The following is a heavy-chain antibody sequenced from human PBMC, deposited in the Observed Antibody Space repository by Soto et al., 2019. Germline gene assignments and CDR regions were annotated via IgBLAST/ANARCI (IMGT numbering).Heavy chain of an antibody. J-gene: IGHJ4*02. CDR2: IDPSDSYT. D-gene: IGHD3-22*01. Sequence: GESLKISCKGSGYSFTSYWISWVRQMPGKGLEWMGRIDPSDSYTNYSPSFQGHVTISADKSISTAYLQWSSLKASDTAMYYCARPRNYDSSGYALDYWGQGTLVTAPQ. CDR3: ARPRNYDSSGYALDY. V-gene: IGHV5-10-1*01. CDR1: GYSFTSYW.